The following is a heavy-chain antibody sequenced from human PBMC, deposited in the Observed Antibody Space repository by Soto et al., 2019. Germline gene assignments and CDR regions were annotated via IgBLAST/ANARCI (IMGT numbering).Heavy chain of an antibody. CDR1: GYAFTTYA. Sequence: ASVKVSCKASGYAFTTYAITWVRQAPGRGLEWMGWISTYNGETNYAQNLQGRVTMTTDTSTTTAYMELRSLRSDDTAVYYCARQLPGDCFDPWGQGTLVTVSS. J-gene: IGHJ5*02. CDR2: ISTYNGET. D-gene: IGHD1-1*01. CDR3: ARQLPGDCFDP. V-gene: IGHV1-18*01.